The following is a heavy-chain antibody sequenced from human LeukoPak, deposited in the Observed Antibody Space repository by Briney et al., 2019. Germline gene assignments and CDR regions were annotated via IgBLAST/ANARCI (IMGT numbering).Heavy chain of an antibody. CDR1: GYTFTSYG. CDR2: ISAYNGNT. D-gene: IGHD3-10*01. Sequence: ASVKVSCKASGYTFTSYGISWVRQALGQGLEWMGWISAYNGNTNYAQKLQGRVTMTTDTSTSTAYMELRSLRSDDTAVYYCARDQPITMVRGPKDYWGQGTLVTVSS. CDR3: ARDQPITMVRGPKDY. V-gene: IGHV1-18*01. J-gene: IGHJ4*02.